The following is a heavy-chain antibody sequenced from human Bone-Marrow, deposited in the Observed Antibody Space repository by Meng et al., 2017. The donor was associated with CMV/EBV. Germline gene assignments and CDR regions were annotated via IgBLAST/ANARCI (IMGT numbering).Heavy chain of an antibody. CDR2: ISSSSSYI. Sequence: GESLKISCAASGFTFSSYSMNWVRQAPGKGLEWVSSISSSSSYIYYADSVKGRFTISRDNSKNTLYLQMNSLRAEDTAVYYCAKIYGDFFWYYYYGMDVWDQGTTVTVSS. CDR1: GFTFSSYS. V-gene: IGHV3-21*01. CDR3: AKIYGDFFWYYYYGMDV. J-gene: IGHJ6*02. D-gene: IGHD4-17*01.